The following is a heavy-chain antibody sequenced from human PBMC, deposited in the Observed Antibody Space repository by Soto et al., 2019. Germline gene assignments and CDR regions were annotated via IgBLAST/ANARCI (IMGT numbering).Heavy chain of an antibody. CDR3: ARRYFTIFGVVTHNWFDP. CDR1: GGSISSSSYY. D-gene: IGHD3-3*01. V-gene: IGHV4-39*01. J-gene: IGHJ5*02. Sequence: QLQLQESGPGLVKPSETLSLTCTVSGGSISSSSYYWGWIRQPPGKGLEWIGSIYYSGSTYYNPSLKSRVTRSVDTSKNQFSLKLSSVTAADTAVYYCARRYFTIFGVVTHNWFDPWGQGTLVTVSS. CDR2: IYYSGST.